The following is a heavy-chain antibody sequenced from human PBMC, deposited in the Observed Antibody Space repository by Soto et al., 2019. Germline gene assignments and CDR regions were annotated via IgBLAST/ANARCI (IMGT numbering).Heavy chain of an antibody. CDR3: ARDYDFWSGHTQTPY. D-gene: IGHD3-3*01. J-gene: IGHJ4*02. V-gene: IGHV3-21*01. Sequence: GGSLRLSCAASGFTFSSYSMNWVRQAPGKGLEWVSSISSSSSYIYYADSVKGRFTISTDNAKNSLYLQMNSLRAEDTAEYYCARDYDFWSGHTQTPYWGQGTLVTVSS. CDR1: GFTFSSYS. CDR2: ISSSSSYI.